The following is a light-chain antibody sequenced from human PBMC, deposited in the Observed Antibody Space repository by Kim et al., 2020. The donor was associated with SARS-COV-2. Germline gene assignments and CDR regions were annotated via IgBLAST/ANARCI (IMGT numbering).Light chain of an antibody. Sequence: DIVMTQSPATLSVSPGERATLSCRASQSVRTKLAWYQQKPGQAPRLLIYGASTRATGIPARFSGSGSGTDFTLTISSLQSEDFAVYFCQQYHNWPPITFGQGTRLEIK. CDR1: QSVRTK. V-gene: IGKV3D-15*01. CDR3: QQYHNWPPIT. CDR2: GAS. J-gene: IGKJ5*01.